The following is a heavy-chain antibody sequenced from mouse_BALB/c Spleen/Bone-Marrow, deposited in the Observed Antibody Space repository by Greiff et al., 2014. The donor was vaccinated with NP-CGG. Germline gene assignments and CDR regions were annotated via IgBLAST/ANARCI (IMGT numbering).Heavy chain of an antibody. D-gene: IGHD2-1*01. Sequence: QVQLQQSGAELAKPGASVKMSCKASGYTFTRYWMHWVKQRPGQGLEWIGCINPSTGYTEYNQKFKDKATLTADKSSSTAYMQLSSLTSEDSAVYYCVCGNYYLAYWGQGTLVTVSA. CDR1: GYTFTRYW. CDR3: VCGNYYLAY. V-gene: IGHV1-7*01. CDR2: INPSTGYT. J-gene: IGHJ3*01.